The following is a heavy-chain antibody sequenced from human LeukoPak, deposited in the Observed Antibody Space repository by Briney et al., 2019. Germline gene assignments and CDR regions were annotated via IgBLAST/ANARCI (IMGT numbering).Heavy chain of an antibody. CDR3: ARSMVVRGVMGNYFDP. CDR1: GYTFTGYF. V-gene: IGHV1-2*02. D-gene: IGHD3-10*01. J-gene: IGHJ5*02. Sequence: ASVKVSFKASGYTFTGYFIHWVRQAPGQGLEWMGWINPKSGGTNYQQKFQDRVTMTRDTSITTAYMEMSRLRSDDTAVYYCARSMVVRGVMGNYFDPWGQGTLVPVSS. CDR2: INPKSGGT.